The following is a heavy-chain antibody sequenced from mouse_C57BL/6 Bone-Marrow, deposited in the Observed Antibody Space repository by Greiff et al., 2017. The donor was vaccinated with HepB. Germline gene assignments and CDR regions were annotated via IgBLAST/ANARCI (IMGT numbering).Heavy chain of an antibody. Sequence: QVQLKESGPELVKPGASVKISCKASGYAFSSSWMNWVKQRPGKGLEWIGRIYPGDGDTNYNGKFKGKATLTADESSSTAYMQLSSLTSEDSAVYFCARGAYYGSSPNVWGTGTTVTVSS. CDR2: IYPGDGDT. V-gene: IGHV1-82*01. D-gene: IGHD1-1*01. CDR3: ARGAYYGSSPNV. J-gene: IGHJ1*03. CDR1: GYAFSSSW.